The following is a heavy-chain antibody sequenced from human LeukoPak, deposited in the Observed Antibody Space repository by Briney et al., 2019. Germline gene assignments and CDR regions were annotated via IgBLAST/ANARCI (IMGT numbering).Heavy chain of an antibody. V-gene: IGHV1-69*13. J-gene: IGHJ4*02. D-gene: IGHD1-1*01. CDR1: GGPFSTFA. CDR3: ARAQYNTWPPAPIDY. Sequence: ASVKVSCKASGGPFSTFAISWVRQAPGQGLEWMGEIIPIFRSATYAQMFQGRVTITADESTTTALMELSSLRSADTAVYYCARAQYNTWPPAPIDYWGQGTLVTVSS. CDR2: IIPIFRSA.